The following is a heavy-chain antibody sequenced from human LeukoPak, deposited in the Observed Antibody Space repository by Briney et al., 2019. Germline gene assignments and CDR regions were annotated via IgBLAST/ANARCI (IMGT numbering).Heavy chain of an antibody. Sequence: GASVKVSCKASGGTFSSYAISWVRQAPGQGLEWMGGIIPIFGTANYAQKFQGRVTITADESTSTAYMELSSLRSEDTAVYYCAGDHTAMVESNWFDPWGQGTLVTVSS. V-gene: IGHV1-69*13. D-gene: IGHD5-18*01. CDR2: IIPIFGTA. J-gene: IGHJ5*02. CDR1: GGTFSSYA. CDR3: AGDHTAMVESNWFDP.